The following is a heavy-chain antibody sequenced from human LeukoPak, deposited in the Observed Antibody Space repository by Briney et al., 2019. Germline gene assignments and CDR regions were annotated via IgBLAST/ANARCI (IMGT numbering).Heavy chain of an antibody. J-gene: IGHJ4*02. V-gene: IGHV3-23*01. CDR2: ISGSGGST. Sequence: PGGSLRLSCAASGFTFSSYAMSWVRQAPGKGLEWVSAISGSGGSTYYADSVKGRFTISRDNSKNTLYLQMNSLRAEDTAVYYCAKVFGSPTTVTPLFDYWGQGTLVTVSS. CDR3: AKVFGSPTTVTPLFDY. D-gene: IGHD4-11*01. CDR1: GFTFSSYA.